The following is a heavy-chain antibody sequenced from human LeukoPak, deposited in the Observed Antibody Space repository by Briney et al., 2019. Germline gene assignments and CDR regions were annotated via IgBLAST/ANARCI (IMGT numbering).Heavy chain of an antibody. CDR3: ARGGDFWSGYSRGYYMDV. V-gene: IGHV3-23*01. CDR2: ISGNDGRT. J-gene: IGHJ6*03. Sequence: GGSLRLSCAASGFTFRNYGMSWVRQAPGKGLEWVSAISGNDGRTYYADSVKGRFTISRDNSKNTLYLQMNSLRAEDTAVYYCARGGDFWSGYSRGYYMDVWGKGTTVTVSS. D-gene: IGHD3-3*01. CDR1: GFTFRNYG.